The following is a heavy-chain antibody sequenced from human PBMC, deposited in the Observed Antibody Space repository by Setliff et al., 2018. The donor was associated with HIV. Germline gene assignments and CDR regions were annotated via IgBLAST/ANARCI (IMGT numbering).Heavy chain of an antibody. Sequence: PSETLSLTCAVYGGSFSGYYWIWIRQPPGKGLGWIGEINHTGSTNYNPSLESRVTISVDTSKNQLSLRVNSVTAADTAVYYCARGRYYDILAGYSNAFDYWGQGTLVTVSS. J-gene: IGHJ4*02. V-gene: IGHV4-34*01. CDR2: INHTGST. D-gene: IGHD3-9*01. CDR1: GGSFSGYY. CDR3: ARGRYYDILAGYSNAFDY.